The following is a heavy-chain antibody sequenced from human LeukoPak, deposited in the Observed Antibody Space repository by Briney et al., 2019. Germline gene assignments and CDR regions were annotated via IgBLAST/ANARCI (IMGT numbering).Heavy chain of an antibody. CDR1: GGSISSGSYY. J-gene: IGHJ4*02. Sequence: PSQTLSLTCTVSGGSISSGSYYWSWIRQPAGKGLEWIGRIYTSGSTNYNPSLKSRVTISVDTSKNQFSLKLSSVTAADTAVYYCARASPRYCSSTSCYDAFDYWGQGTLVTVSS. V-gene: IGHV4-61*02. CDR2: IYTSGST. D-gene: IGHD2-2*01. CDR3: ARASPRYCSSTSCYDAFDY.